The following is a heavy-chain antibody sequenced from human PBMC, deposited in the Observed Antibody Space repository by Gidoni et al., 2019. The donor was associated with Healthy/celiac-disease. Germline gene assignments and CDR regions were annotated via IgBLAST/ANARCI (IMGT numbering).Heavy chain of an antibody. CDR1: GLPFRSYA. J-gene: IGHJ5*02. CDR3: AKDYSSSWDGWFDP. V-gene: IGHV3-23*01. CDR2: ISGSGGST. Sequence: EVQLLESGGGLVQPGGSQRLSCADYGLPFRSYAMSRVRQAPGKGLELVSAISGSGGSTYYADSVKGRFTISSDNSKNTLYLQMNSLRAEDTAVYYCAKDYSSSWDGWFDPLGQGTLVTVSS. D-gene: IGHD6-13*01.